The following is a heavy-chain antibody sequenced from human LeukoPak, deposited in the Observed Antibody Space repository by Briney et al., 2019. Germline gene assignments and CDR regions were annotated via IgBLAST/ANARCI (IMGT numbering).Heavy chain of an antibody. Sequence: GGSLRLSCAASGFSFSSFSMNWVRQAPGKGLEWVSGISWNSGSIGYADSVKGRFTISRDNAKNSLYLQMNSLRAEDTAVYYCARDVPYYYESSGYYSLGFDIWGQGTMVTVSS. CDR3: ARDVPYYYESSGYYSLGFDI. D-gene: IGHD3-22*01. CDR2: ISWNSGSI. CDR1: GFSFSSFS. V-gene: IGHV3-48*04. J-gene: IGHJ3*02.